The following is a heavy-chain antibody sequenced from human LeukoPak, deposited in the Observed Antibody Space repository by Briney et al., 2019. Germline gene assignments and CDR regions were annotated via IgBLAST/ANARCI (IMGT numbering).Heavy chain of an antibody. V-gene: IGHV3-30*04. CDR3: ARVDGGLWYYYMDV. Sequence: GGSLRLSCAASGFTFSSYAMHWVRQAPGKGLEWVAVISYDGSNKYYADSVKGRFTISRDNSKNTLYLQMNSLRAEDTAVYYCARVDGGLWYYYMDVWGKGTTVTVSS. CDR1: GFTFSSYA. J-gene: IGHJ6*03. D-gene: IGHD2-15*01. CDR2: ISYDGSNK.